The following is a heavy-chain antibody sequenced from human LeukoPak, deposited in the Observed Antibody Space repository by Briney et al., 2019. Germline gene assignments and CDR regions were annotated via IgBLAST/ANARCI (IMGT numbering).Heavy chain of an antibody. D-gene: IGHD6-19*01. CDR3: ARHPLIGVAGTNWFDP. Sequence: SETLSLTRTVSGGSISISSYYCGWIRQPPGKGLEWIGRIYYSGSTYNNPSLKSRVTISVDTSKNQLSLKLSSVTAADTAVYYCARHPLIGVAGTNWFDPWGQGTLVTVSS. J-gene: IGHJ5*02. CDR1: GGSISISSYY. V-gene: IGHV4-39*01. CDR2: IYYSGST.